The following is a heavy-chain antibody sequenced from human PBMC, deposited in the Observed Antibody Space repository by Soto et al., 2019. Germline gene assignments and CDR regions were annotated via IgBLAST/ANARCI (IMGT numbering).Heavy chain of an antibody. V-gene: IGHV3-7*01. J-gene: IGHJ4*01. CDR1: GFPLSSYW. Sequence: AEGSLILSWAAFGFPLSSYWMSWVRQAPGKGLEWVANINRDGSVDYYVDSLKDRFTIFRDNARNSLYLQMNRLRADDTAIYYCARDISAVGATLYFDYWGHGSLVTVSS. CDR2: INRDGSVD. D-gene: IGHD1-26*01. CDR3: ARDISAVGATLYFDY.